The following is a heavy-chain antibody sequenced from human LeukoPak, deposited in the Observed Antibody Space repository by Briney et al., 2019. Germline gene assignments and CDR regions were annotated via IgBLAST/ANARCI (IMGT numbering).Heavy chain of an antibody. CDR2: ISGSGGST. J-gene: IGHJ4*02. V-gene: IGHV3-23*01. D-gene: IGHD2-2*01. Sequence: PGGSLRLSCAASGFTFSSYAMSWVRQAPGKGLKWVSTISGSGGSTYNADSVKGRSTISRDNSKNTLYLQMNSLRAEDTAVYYCAKGGNSIAEPADLDYWGQGTLVTVSS. CDR3: AKGGNSIAEPADLDY. CDR1: GFTFSSYA.